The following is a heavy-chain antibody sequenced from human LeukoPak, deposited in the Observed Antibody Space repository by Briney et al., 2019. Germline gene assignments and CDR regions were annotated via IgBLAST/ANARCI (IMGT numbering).Heavy chain of an antibody. CDR2: ISGSGGST. J-gene: IGHJ4*02. V-gene: IGHV3-23*01. Sequence: GGSLRLSCAASGFTFSSYAMSWVRQAPGKGLEWVSAISGSGGSTYYADSVKGRFTISRDNSKNTLNLQMNSLRAEDTAVYYCAKDQLWLHPAALSYWGQGTLVTVSS. CDR1: GFTFSSYA. CDR3: AKDQLWLHPAALSY. D-gene: IGHD5-18*01.